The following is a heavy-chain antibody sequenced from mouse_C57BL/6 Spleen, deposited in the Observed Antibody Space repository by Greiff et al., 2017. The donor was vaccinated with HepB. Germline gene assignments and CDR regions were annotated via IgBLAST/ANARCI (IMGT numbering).Heavy chain of an antibody. CDR3: AMGDYLYAMDY. D-gene: IGHD2-4*01. Sequence: QVQLKQPGAELVKPGASVKVSCKASGYTFTSYWMHWVKQRPGQGLEWIGRIHPSDSDTNYNQKFKGKATLTVDKSSSTAYMQLSSLTSEDSAVYYCAMGDYLYAMDYWGQGTSVTVSS. J-gene: IGHJ4*01. CDR1: GYTFTSYW. CDR2: IHPSDSDT. V-gene: IGHV1-74*01.